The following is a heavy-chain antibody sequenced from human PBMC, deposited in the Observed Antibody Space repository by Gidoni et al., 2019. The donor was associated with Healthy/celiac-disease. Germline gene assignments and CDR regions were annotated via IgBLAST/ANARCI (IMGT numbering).Heavy chain of an antibody. CDR3: TTDPMYYYGSGTVGWFDP. V-gene: IGHV3-15*01. D-gene: IGHD3-10*01. Sequence: EVQLVESGGGLVKPGGSLRLSCAASGFTFSNAWMSWVRQAPGKGLEWVGRIKSKTDGGTTDYAAPVKGRFTISRDDSKNTLYLQMNSLKTEDTAVYYCTTDPMYYYGSGTVGWFDPWGQGTLVTVSS. J-gene: IGHJ5*02. CDR1: GFTFSNAW. CDR2: IKSKTDGGTT.